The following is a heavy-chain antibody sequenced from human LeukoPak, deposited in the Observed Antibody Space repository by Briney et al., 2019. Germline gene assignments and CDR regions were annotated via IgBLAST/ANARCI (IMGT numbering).Heavy chain of an antibody. Sequence: SLKVSCKTSGDTFNIYAINWVRQAPGQGLEWIGRIIPILGIANYAQKFQGRVTITADKSTSTAYMELSSLRSEDTAVYYCARDNGGNSWYYYYGMDVWGQGTTVTVSS. CDR3: ARDNGGNSWYYYYGMDV. CDR2: IIPILGIA. V-gene: IGHV1-69*04. CDR1: GDTFNIYA. D-gene: IGHD4-23*01. J-gene: IGHJ6*02.